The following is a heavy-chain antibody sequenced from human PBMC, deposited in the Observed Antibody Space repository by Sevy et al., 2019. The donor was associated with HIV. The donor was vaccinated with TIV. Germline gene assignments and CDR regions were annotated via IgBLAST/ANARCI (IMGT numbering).Heavy chain of an antibody. J-gene: IGHJ4*02. CDR1: GFTFTSYT. Sequence: GGSLRLSCAASGFTFTSYTMNWVRQAPGKGLEWVSYISSDSTTYYADSVKGRFTISRDNAKNSLYLQMNSLRDGDTAVYHCARAGAVAATRQFDYWGQGTLVTVSS. CDR2: ISSDSTT. D-gene: IGHD6-19*01. CDR3: ARAGAVAATRQFDY. V-gene: IGHV3-48*02.